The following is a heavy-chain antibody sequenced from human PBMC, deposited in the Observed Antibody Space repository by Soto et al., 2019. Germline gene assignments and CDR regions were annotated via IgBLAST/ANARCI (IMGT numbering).Heavy chain of an antibody. CDR1: GYTFTSYG. CDR2: ISAHNGNT. D-gene: IGHD6-6*01. CDR3: ARGRDGDY. J-gene: IGHJ4*02. V-gene: IGHV1-18*01. Sequence: QVHLVQSGAEVKKPGASVKVSCKGSGYTFTSYGITWVRQAPGQGLEWMGWISAHNGNTDYAQKLQGRVTVTRDTSTRTACMELRSLSSDVTAVYYCARGRDGDYWGQGDLVTVSS.